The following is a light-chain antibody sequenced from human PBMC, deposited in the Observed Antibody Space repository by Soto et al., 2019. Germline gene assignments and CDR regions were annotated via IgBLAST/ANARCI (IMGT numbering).Light chain of an antibody. CDR3: SSYTSSSTYV. V-gene: IGLV2-14*01. J-gene: IGLJ1*01. CDR1: SSDVGGYNY. Sequence: HSALTQPASVSGSPGQSIAISCTGTSSDVGGYNYVSWYQQHPGKAPKLMVYDVSNRPSGVSNRFSGSKSGNTASLTISGLQAEDEYDYYCSSYTSSSTYVFGNGTKVTVL. CDR2: DVS.